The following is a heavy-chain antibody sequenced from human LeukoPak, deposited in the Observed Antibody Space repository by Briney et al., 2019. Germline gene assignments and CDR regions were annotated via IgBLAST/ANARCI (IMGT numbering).Heavy chain of an antibody. CDR2: IYYSGST. CDR1: GRSISSGDYY. D-gene: IGHD2-15*01. V-gene: IGHV4-30-4*08. J-gene: IGHJ3*02. CDR3: ARVNVSTWLLNAFDI. Sequence: PSQTLSLTCTVSGRSISSGDYYWSWIRQPPGKGLEWIGYIYYSGSTYYNPSLKSLVTISVDTSKNQFSLKLSSVTAADTAVYYCARVNVSTWLLNAFDIWGKGTMVTVSS.